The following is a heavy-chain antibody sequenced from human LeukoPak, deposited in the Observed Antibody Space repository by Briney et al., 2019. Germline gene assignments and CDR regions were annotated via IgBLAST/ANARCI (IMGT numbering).Heavy chain of an antibody. J-gene: IGHJ4*02. V-gene: IGHV3-48*03. CDR2: ISSSGSTI. Sequence: GGSLRLSCAASGFTLSSYEMNWVRQAPGKGLEWVSYISSSGSTIYYADSVKGRFTISRYNAKNSLYPQMNSLRAEDTAVYYCASGVTIFGVVRFDYWGRGTPVTVSS. CDR3: ASGVTIFGVVRFDY. CDR1: GFTLSSYE. D-gene: IGHD3-3*01.